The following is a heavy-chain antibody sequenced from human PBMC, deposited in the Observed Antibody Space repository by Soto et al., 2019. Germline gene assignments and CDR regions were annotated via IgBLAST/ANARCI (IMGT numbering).Heavy chain of an antibody. CDR2: ISASGGST. Sequence: EVQLLDSGGGLVQPGGSLRLSCVASGFTSSSCAMRWVRQAPGKGLEWVSGISASGGSTYYADSVKGRFTISRDNSKNTLYLHMNSLRAEDTAVYYRATPGLGTGRYFFHDWGQGTLVTVSS. D-gene: IGHD2-8*02. V-gene: IGHV3-23*01. CDR1: GFTSSSCA. CDR3: ATPGLGTGRYFFHD. J-gene: IGHJ4*02.